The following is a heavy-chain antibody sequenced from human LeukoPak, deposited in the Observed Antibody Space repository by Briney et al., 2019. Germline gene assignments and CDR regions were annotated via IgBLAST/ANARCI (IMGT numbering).Heavy chain of an antibody. V-gene: IGHV3-74*01. CDR1: GFTFSSYW. CDR2: INSDGSST. J-gene: IGHJ4*02. Sequence: GGSLRLSCAASGFTFSSYWMHWVRQAPGEGMVWVSRINSDGSSTSYADSVKGRFTISRDNAKNTLYLQMNSLRAEDTAVYYCAREAPTPSYSYGQRAPFDYWGQGTLVTVSS. D-gene: IGHD5-18*01. CDR3: AREAPTPSYSYGQRAPFDY.